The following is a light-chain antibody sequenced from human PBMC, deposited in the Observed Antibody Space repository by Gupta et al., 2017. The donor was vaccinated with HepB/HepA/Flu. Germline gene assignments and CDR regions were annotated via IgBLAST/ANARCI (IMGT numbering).Light chain of an antibody. CDR1: SDSVSTSYY. CDR2: STN. Sequence: QTVVTQEPSFSVSPGGTVTLTCGLSSDSVSTSYYPSWYQQTPGQAPRTLIYSTNTRSSGVPDRFSGSILGNKAALTITGAQADDESDYYCVLDMGSGTSVFGGGTKLTVL. CDR3: VLDMGSGTSV. V-gene: IGLV8-61*01. J-gene: IGLJ2*01.